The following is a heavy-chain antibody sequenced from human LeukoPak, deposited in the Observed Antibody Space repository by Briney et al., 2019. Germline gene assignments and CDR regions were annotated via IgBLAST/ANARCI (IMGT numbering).Heavy chain of an antibody. D-gene: IGHD2/OR15-2a*01. J-gene: IGHJ3*01. CDR2: ISDIGLST. CDR3: ARISLRAFDV. CDR1: GFIFNSYA. V-gene: IGHV3-23*01. Sequence: GGSLRLSCAASGFIFNSYAMSWVRQAPGKGLEWVSTISDIGLSTYYADSVKGRLTISRDNSKNPLSLLLSSLRADDTAIYYCARISLRAFDVWGQGTTVTVSS.